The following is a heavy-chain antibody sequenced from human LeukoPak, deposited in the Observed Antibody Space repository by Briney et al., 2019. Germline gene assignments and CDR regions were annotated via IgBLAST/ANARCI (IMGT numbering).Heavy chain of an antibody. Sequence: PGGSLRLSCAASGFTFSSYAMSWVRQAPGKGLEWVSAISGSGGSTYYADSVEGRFTISRDNSKNTLYLQMNSLRAEDTAVYYCAKDQILIITMIVVARRGAFDIWGQGTMVTVS. CDR2: ISGSGGST. D-gene: IGHD3-22*01. CDR3: AKDQILIITMIVVARRGAFDI. J-gene: IGHJ3*02. CDR1: GFTFSSYA. V-gene: IGHV3-23*01.